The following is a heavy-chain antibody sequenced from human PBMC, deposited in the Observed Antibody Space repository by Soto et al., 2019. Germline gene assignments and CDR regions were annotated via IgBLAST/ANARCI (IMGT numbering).Heavy chain of an antibody. D-gene: IGHD3-22*01. CDR2: ISYDGSNK. V-gene: IGHV3-30-3*01. CDR1: GFTFSSYA. CDR3: AREILLYYYDSSGALDY. J-gene: IGHJ4*02. Sequence: GGSLRLSCAASGFTFSSYAMHWVRQAPGKGLEWVAVISYDGSNKYYADSVKGRFTISRDNSKNTLYLQMNSLRAEDTAVYYCAREILLYYYDSSGALDYWGQGTLVTVSS.